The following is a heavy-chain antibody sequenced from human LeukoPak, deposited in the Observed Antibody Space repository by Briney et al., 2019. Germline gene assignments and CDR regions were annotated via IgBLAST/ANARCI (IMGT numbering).Heavy chain of an antibody. D-gene: IGHD3-16*01. CDR1: GFTFSSFA. J-gene: IGHJ6*03. CDR3: AKGSEYLWGSSLENYYYYYMDA. CDR2: INGGGGST. V-gene: IGHV3-23*01. Sequence: GGSLRLSCAASGFTFSSFAMSWVRQAPGKGLEWVSVINGGGGSTYYADSVKGRFTISRDNSKNTLYLQMNSLRAEDTAVYYCAKGSEYLWGSSLENYYYYYMDAWGRGTTVTVSS.